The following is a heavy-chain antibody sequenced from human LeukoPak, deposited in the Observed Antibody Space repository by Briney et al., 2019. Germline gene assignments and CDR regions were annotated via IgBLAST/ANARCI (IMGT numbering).Heavy chain of an antibody. J-gene: IGHJ4*02. CDR3: AKQYSGGWYYFDY. Sequence: GGSLRLSCAATGFTFSSYAMTWVRQAPGKGLEWVSAIGGSTYYADSVKGRVTISRDNSENTLYLQMNSLRAEDTAVYYCAKQYSGGWYYFDYWGQGTLVTVSS. CDR1: GFTFSSYA. V-gene: IGHV3-23*01. CDR2: IGGST. D-gene: IGHD6-19*01.